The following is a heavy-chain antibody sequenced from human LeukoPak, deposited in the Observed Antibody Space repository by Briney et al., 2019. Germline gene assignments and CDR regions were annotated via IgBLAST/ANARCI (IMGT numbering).Heavy chain of an antibody. J-gene: IGHJ4*02. CDR1: GGSFSGYY. CDR2: INHSGST. CDR3: ARGKAEWLDNFRPNRFDY. V-gene: IGHV4-34*01. Sequence: SETLSLTCAVYGGSFSGYYWSWIRQPPGKGLEWMGEINHSGSTNYNPSLKSRVTISVDTSKNQFSLKLSSVTAADTAVYYCARGKAEWLDNFRPNRFDYWGQGTLVTVSS. D-gene: IGHD6-19*01.